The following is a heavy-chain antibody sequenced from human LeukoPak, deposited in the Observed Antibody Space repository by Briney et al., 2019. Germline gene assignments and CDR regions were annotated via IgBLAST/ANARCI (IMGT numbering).Heavy chain of an antibody. CDR1: GFTFSSYS. Sequence: GGSLRLSCAASGFTFSSYSMNWVRQAPGKGLEWVSSISSSSSYIYYADSVKGRFTISRDNAKNSLYLQMNSLRAEDTAVYHCARCSITGTEEVNDYWGQGTLVTVSS. J-gene: IGHJ4*02. D-gene: IGHD1-20*01. CDR2: ISSSSSYI. CDR3: ARCSITGTEEVNDY. V-gene: IGHV3-21*01.